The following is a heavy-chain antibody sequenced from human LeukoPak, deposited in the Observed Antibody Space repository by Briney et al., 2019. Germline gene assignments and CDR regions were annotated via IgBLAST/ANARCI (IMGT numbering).Heavy chain of an antibody. Sequence: SETLSLTCTVSGYSISSGYYWGWIRQPPGKGLGWIGEINHSGSTNYNPSLKSRVTISVDTSKNQFSLKLSSVTAADTAVYYCARHLSSSWLRGAMGYWGQGTLVTVSS. V-gene: IGHV4-38-2*02. J-gene: IGHJ4*02. D-gene: IGHD6-13*01. CDR1: GYSISSGYY. CDR3: ARHLSSSWLRGAMGY. CDR2: INHSGST.